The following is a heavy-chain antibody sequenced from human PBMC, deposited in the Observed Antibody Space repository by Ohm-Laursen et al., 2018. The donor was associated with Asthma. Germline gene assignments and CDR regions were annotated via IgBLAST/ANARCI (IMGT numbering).Heavy chain of an antibody. Sequence: TLSLTCAVYGGSFNSYYWSWIRQTPGKGLEWIGDIDPSGSTNSNPSLKSRVTISIDTSKNQFSLKLSSVTAADTAVYYCVREDFDWPPGYCDYWGQGTLVTVSS. CDR2: IDPSGST. D-gene: IGHD3-9*01. V-gene: IGHV4-34*09. J-gene: IGHJ4*02. CDR1: GGSFNSYY. CDR3: VREDFDWPPGYCDY.